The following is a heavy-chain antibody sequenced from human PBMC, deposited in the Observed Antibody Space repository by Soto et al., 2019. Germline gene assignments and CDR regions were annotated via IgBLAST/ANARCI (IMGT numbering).Heavy chain of an antibody. J-gene: IGHJ4*02. Sequence: GGSLRLSCAASGPLSTATPLSLVRQAPGKGLEWVSTISGRGTNTYYADSVKGRFIISRDNLKNTVNLQMNGLGVEDTAIYYCATSFRYFDNWGQGNRVTVSS. CDR3: ATSFRYFDN. CDR1: GPLSTATP. V-gene: IGHV3-23*01. CDR2: ISGRGTNT.